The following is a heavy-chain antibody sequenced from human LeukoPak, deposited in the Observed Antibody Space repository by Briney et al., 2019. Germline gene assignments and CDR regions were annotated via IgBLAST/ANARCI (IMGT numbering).Heavy chain of an antibody. CDR2: IWYDGSNK. CDR3: ARDTNLYGGPRASGGCDY. V-gene: IGHV3-33*01. Sequence: PGGSLRLSCAASGFIFSSYGMHWVRQAPGKGLEWVAVIWYDGSNKYYADSVKGRFTISRDNSKNTLYLQMNSLRAEDTAVYYCARDTNLYGGPRASGGCDYWGQETLVTVSS. D-gene: IGHD4-23*01. CDR1: GFIFSSYG. J-gene: IGHJ4*02.